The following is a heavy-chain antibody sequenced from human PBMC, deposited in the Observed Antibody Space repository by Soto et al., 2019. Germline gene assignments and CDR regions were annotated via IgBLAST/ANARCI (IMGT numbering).Heavy chain of an antibody. Sequence: SETLSLTCTVSGGSISSGNYYWSWIRQPPGKGLEWIGFISYSGSTYYSLSLKSRVTISVDTSKNQFSLKLSSVTAADTAVYYCARVWGGAFDFWGQGTMVTVSS. CDR2: ISYSGST. J-gene: IGHJ3*01. CDR1: GGSISSGNYY. D-gene: IGHD3-10*01. CDR3: ARVWGGAFDF. V-gene: IGHV4-30-4*02.